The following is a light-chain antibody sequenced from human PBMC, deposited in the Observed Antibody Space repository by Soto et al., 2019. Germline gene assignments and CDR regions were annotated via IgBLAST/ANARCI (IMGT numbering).Light chain of an antibody. J-gene: IGKJ4*01. Sequence: EIVLTQTPDTLSLSPGERVTLSCRASQSVSRNFLAWYQHKPGQAPRLLIYRASSRATGIPDRFTGSGSGTDFTLTISRLEPEDFAVYYCQQYESSPLTFGGGAKVEIK. V-gene: IGKV3-20*01. CDR2: RAS. CDR1: QSVSRNF. CDR3: QQYESSPLT.